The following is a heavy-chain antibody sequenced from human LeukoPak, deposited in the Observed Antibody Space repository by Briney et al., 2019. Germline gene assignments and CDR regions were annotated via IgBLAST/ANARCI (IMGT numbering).Heavy chain of an antibody. Sequence: SETLSLTCTVSGGSISSYYWSWIRQPPGKGLVWIGYIYYSGSTNYNPSLKSRVTISVDTSKNQFSLKLSSVTAADTAVYYCARVEKSSGWLYYFDYWGQGTLVTVSS. CDR3: ARVEKSSGWLYYFDY. J-gene: IGHJ4*02. V-gene: IGHV4-59*01. D-gene: IGHD6-19*01. CDR2: IYYSGST. CDR1: GGSISSYY.